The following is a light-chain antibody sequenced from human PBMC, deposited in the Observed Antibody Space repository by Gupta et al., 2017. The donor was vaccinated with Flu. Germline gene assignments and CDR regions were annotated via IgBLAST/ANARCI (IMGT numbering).Light chain of an antibody. Sequence: DVVMTQYPLSLNVTLGHSAPISCMSRERLVYIDGNTNLHWFQQGPGLSPRRPIHKVSNRDHGVPERFSSRGSGTDLIGMMGVVEADGVGVYYSVRDEKWRWTFGQGTKVE. V-gene: IGKV2-30*01. J-gene: IGKJ1*01. CDR1: ERLVYIDGNTN. CDR2: KVS. CDR3: VRDEKWRWT.